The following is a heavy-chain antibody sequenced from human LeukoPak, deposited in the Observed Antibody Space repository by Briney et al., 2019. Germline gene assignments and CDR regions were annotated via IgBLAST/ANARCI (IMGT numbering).Heavy chain of an antibody. Sequence: GGPLRPSCAASGFTFSEYYMSWIRQAPGKGLEWLSYISSSGSTTYYADSVKGRFTISRDNAKNSLYLQMNSLRAEDTAVYYCAREMDGPYGSGSPLDYWGQGTLVTVSS. J-gene: IGHJ4*02. D-gene: IGHD3-10*01. CDR1: GFTFSEYY. CDR2: ISSSGSTT. CDR3: AREMDGPYGSGSPLDY. V-gene: IGHV3-11*01.